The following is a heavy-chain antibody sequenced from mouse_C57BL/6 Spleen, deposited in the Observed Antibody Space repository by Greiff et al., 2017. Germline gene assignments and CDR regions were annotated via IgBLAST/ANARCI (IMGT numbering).Heavy chain of an antibody. CDR2: INPSNGGT. Sequence: QVQLQQPGTELVKPGASVKLSCKASGYTFTSYWMHWVKQRPGQGLEWIGNINPSNGGTNYNEKFKSKATLTVDKSSSTAYMQLSSLTSEDSAVYYCAREEVLRYYWYFDVWGTGTTVTVSS. V-gene: IGHV1-53*01. CDR3: AREEVLRYYWYFDV. CDR1: GYTFTSYW. J-gene: IGHJ1*03. D-gene: IGHD1-1*01.